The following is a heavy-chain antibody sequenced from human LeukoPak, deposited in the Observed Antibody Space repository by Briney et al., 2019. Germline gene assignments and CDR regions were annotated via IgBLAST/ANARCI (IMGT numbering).Heavy chain of an antibody. CDR3: ARAPTLYYFDY. Sequence: SETLSLTCTFSGGSISTSYWSWIRQPPGKGLEWTGYISYSGNTDYNPSLKSRVTISIDTSKNQFSLNLSSVTAADTAVYYCARAPTLYYFDYWGQGTLVTVSS. CDR1: GGSISTSY. V-gene: IGHV4-59*01. J-gene: IGHJ4*02. CDR2: ISYSGNT.